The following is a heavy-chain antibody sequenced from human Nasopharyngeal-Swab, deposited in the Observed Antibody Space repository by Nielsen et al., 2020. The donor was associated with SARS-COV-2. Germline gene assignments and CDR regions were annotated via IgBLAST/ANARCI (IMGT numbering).Heavy chain of an antibody. CDR3: ARDRGRGYSYGSFHY. V-gene: IGHV4-39*07. CDR2: IYYSGST. J-gene: IGHJ4*02. D-gene: IGHD5-18*01. Sequence: RQALGKGLEWIGSIYYSGSTYYNPSLKSRVTISVDTSKNQFSLKLSSVTAADTAVYYCARDRGRGYSYGSFHYWGQGTLVTVSS.